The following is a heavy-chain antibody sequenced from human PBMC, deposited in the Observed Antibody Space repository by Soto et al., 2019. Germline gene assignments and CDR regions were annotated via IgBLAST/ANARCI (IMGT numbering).Heavy chain of an antibody. CDR3: ARFQYTVVTPFDL. D-gene: IGHD2-21*02. J-gene: IGHJ3*01. CDR2: IRYSGKT. CDR1: GGSLTNYF. V-gene: IGHV4-59*01. Sequence: QVQLQESGPGLVEPSETLSLTCTVSGGSLTNYFWTWIRQSPGKGLGWIAYIRYSGKTDYNPSLKSRVTISLDTPKNQVSLKLTSVTAADTAMYYCARFQYTVVTPFDLWGQGTMVIVSS.